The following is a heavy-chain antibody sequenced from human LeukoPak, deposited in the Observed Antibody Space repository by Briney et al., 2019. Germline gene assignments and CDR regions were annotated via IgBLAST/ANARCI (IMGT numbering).Heavy chain of an antibody. D-gene: IGHD5-18*01. CDR2: IYYSGST. CDR1: GGSISSYY. V-gene: IGHV4-59*01. Sequence: SETLSLTCTVSGGSISSYYWSWIRQPPGKGLEWIGYIYYSGSTNYNPSLKSRVTISVDTSKNQFSLKLSSVTAADTAVYYCARTQQWLIPYFDYWGQGTLVTVSS. CDR3: ARTQQWLIPYFDY. J-gene: IGHJ4*02.